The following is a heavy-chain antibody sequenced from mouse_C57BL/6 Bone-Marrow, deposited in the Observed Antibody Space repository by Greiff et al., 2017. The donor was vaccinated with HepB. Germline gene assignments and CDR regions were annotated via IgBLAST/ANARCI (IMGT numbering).Heavy chain of an antibody. CDR1: GYSITSGYY. V-gene: IGHV3-6*01. J-gene: IGHJ2*01. CDR3: ARGTN. D-gene: IGHD2-13*01. Sequence: DVKLQESGPGLVKPSQSLSLTCSVTGYSITSGYYWNWIRQFPGNKLEWMGYISYDGSNNYNPSLKNRISITRDTSKNQFFLKLNSVTTEDTATYYCARGTNWSQGTTLTVSS. CDR2: ISYDGSN.